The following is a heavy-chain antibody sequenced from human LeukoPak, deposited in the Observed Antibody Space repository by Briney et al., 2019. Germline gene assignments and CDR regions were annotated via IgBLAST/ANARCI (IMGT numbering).Heavy chain of an antibody. Sequence: SEALSLTCVVSGGSLHRSFWTWVRQPPGKGLEWIGRIYSSGTTDYSPSLKSRLTISIDTSKNQFSLRLASVTAADTAVYYCGRRPAVDGPIDNWGQGILVAVSS. J-gene: IGHJ4*02. V-gene: IGHV4-59*01. CDR3: GRRPAVDGPIDN. CDR1: GGSLHRSF. D-gene: IGHD3/OR15-3a*01. CDR2: IYSSGTT.